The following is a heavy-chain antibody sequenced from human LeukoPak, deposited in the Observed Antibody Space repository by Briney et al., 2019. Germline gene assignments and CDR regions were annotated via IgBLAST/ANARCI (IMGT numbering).Heavy chain of an antibody. CDR3: ARDRDCGDGGCYPHFDY. J-gene: IGHJ4*02. D-gene: IGHD2-15*01. CDR1: GFTFSRNW. Sequence: GVSLRLSCAASGFTFSRNWMSWGRQAPGKGVEWVANIRQDGCDKYYMDSVKGRFTISRDNAKKSLSLQMNSLRVEDTAVYYCARDRDCGDGGCYPHFDYWGQGVRVTVSS. CDR2: IRQDGCDK. V-gene: IGHV3-7*01.